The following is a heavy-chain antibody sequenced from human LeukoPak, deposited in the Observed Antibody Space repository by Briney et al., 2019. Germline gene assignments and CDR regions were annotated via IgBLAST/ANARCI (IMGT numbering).Heavy chain of an antibody. Sequence: GGSLRLPCAASGFTFDDYAMHWVRQAPGKGLEWVSGISWNSGSIGYADSVKGRFTISRDNAKNSLYLQMNSLRAEDTALYYCAKQAAGSPHFDYWGQGTLVTVSS. CDR1: GFTFDDYA. J-gene: IGHJ4*02. CDR3: AKQAAGSPHFDY. CDR2: ISWNSGSI. D-gene: IGHD6-13*01. V-gene: IGHV3-9*01.